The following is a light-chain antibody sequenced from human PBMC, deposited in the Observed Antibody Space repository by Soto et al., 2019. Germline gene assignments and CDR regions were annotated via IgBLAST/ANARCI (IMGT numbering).Light chain of an antibody. CDR2: DVN. Sequence: QSALTQPRSVSGSPGQSVTISCTGTSSDVGGYNYVSWYQQHPGKAPKLMIYDVNQRPSGVPDRFSGSKSGNTASLAISGLEAEDEADYDCCSYAGSYTPMVFGGGTKLTVL. J-gene: IGLJ3*02. V-gene: IGLV2-11*01. CDR3: CSYAGSYTPMV. CDR1: SSDVGGYNY.